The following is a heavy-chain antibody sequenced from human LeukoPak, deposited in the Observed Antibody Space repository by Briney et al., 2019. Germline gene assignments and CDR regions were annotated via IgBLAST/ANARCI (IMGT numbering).Heavy chain of an antibody. CDR1: GGSIKSNY. CDR3: ARGLLSFFFDY. V-gene: IGHV4-59*01. CDR2: GYYSGTT. J-gene: IGHJ4*02. Sequence: PSQTLSLTCTVSGGSIKSNYWSWIRQPPGKGLEWIGYGYYSGTTNYNPSFKSRVTISLDTSKSQFSLKLRFVTTADTAVYYCARGLLSFFFDYWGQGTLVTVSS. D-gene: IGHD3-3*01.